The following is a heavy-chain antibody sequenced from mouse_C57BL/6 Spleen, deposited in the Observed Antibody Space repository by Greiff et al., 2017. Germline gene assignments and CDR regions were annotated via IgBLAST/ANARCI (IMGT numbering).Heavy chain of an antibody. D-gene: IGHD1-1*01. CDR3: ARSPYGSTLDY. Sequence: VQLQQSGPELVKPGASVKISCKASGYSFTGYYMNWVKQSPEKSLEWIGEINPSTGGTTYNQKFKAKATLTVDKSSSTAYMQLKSLTSEDSAVYYCARSPYGSTLDYWGQGTTLTVSS. CDR2: INPSTGGT. CDR1: GYSFTGYY. J-gene: IGHJ2*01. V-gene: IGHV1-42*01.